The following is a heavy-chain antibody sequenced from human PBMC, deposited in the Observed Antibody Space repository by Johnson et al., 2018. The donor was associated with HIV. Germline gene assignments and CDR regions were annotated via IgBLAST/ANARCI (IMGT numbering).Heavy chain of an antibody. D-gene: IGHD3-10*01. CDR3: ARVQLLADDVFNI. CDR1: GFNFDDYA. Sequence: MLLVESGGGVVQPGRSLRLSCAASGFNFDDYAMHWVRQAPGKGLEWVSRINSDGSSTSYADSVKGRFTISRDNAKNTLYLQMDSLGAEDTAVYYCARVQLLADDVFNIWGQGTMVTVSS. CDR2: INSDGSST. J-gene: IGHJ3*02. V-gene: IGHV3-74*02.